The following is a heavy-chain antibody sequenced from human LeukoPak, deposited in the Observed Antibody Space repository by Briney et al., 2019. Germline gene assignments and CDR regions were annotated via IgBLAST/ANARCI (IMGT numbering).Heavy chain of an antibody. V-gene: IGHV4-59*08. Sequence: PSETLSLTCSVSGGSITGYSWSWIRQTPGKGLEWIGYIYYNGDTHYNPSLNSRLSMSVDTPNKQFSLNLSSVTAADTAVYYCARASYSYDINGWVPFDYWGQGTLVTVSS. CDR3: ARASYSYDINGWVPFDY. CDR1: GGSITGYS. D-gene: IGHD3-22*01. CDR2: IYYNGDT. J-gene: IGHJ4*02.